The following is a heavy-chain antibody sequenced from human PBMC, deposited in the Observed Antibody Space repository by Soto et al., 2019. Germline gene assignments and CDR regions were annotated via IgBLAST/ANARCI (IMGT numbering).Heavy chain of an antibody. V-gene: IGHV1-18*01. D-gene: IGHD6-19*01. CDR3: SRFIMVGGWFDPNYYHGMDV. CDR2: ISGYNGNT. CDR1: GYTFSNYG. J-gene: IGHJ6*02. Sequence: QVQLVQSGAEVKKPGASVTVSCKTSGYTFSNYGINWVRQAPGQGLEWMGWISGYNGNTNYAQTVQGRVTMTTDTSTGTVYMELSSLKSDDKAIYYCSRFIMVGGWFDPNYYHGMDVWGQGTTVTVSS.